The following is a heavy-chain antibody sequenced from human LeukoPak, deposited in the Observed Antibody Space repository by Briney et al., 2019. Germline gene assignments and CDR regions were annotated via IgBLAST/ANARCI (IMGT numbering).Heavy chain of an antibody. V-gene: IGHV4-59*08. CDR3: ARQIIVVMVAAKGGWFDP. CDR2: IYYSGST. D-gene: IGHD2-15*01. CDR1: GGSISSYY. J-gene: IGHJ5*02. Sequence: SETLSLTCTVSGGSISSYYWGWIRQPPGKGLEWIGYIYYSGSTNYNPSLKSRVTISVDTSKNQFSLKLSSVTAADTAVYYCARQIIVVMVAAKGGWFDPWGQGTLVTVSS.